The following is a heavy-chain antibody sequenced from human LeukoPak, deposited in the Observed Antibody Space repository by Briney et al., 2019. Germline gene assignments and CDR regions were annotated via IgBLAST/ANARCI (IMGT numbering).Heavy chain of an antibody. CDR3: ARVSGGYSYGPMIFDY. V-gene: IGHV4-34*01. Sequence: SETLSLTCAVYGGSFSGYYWSWIRQPPGKGLEWIGEINHSGSTNYNPSLKSRVTISVDTSKNPFSLKLSSVTAADTAVYYCARVSGGYSYGPMIFDYWGQGTLVTVSS. J-gene: IGHJ4*02. D-gene: IGHD5-18*01. CDR1: GGSFSGYY. CDR2: INHSGST.